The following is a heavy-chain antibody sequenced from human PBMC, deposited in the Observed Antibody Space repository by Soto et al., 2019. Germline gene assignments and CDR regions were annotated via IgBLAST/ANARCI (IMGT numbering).Heavy chain of an antibody. J-gene: IGHJ3*02. D-gene: IGHD2-15*01. CDR3: AGYCSGGSCYYEKRTHPDNDAFDI. CDR2: IYHSGST. V-gene: IGHV4-4*02. Sequence: PSETLSLTCAVSGGSISSSNWWSWVRQPPGKGLEWIGEIYHSGSTNYNPSLKSRVTISVDKSKNQFSLKLSSVTAADTAVYYCAGYCSGGSCYYEKRTHPDNDAFDIWGQGTMVTVSS. CDR1: GGSISSSNW.